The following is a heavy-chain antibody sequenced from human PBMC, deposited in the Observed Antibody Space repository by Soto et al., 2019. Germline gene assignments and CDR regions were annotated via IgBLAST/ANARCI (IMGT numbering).Heavy chain of an antibody. CDR1: GGSITTNGHY. CDR3: AREQWGFDS. CDR2: IYYTGNS. Sequence: QVQLQESGPELVKPSQTLSLTCSVSGGSITTNGHYWTWIRQHPGQGLEWIAYIYYTGNSYLNPSXESRLSISVDTSKNQFSLELRSVTAADTAVYYCAREQWGFDSWGQGTLVTVSS. V-gene: IGHV4-31*03. D-gene: IGHD6-19*01. J-gene: IGHJ4*02.